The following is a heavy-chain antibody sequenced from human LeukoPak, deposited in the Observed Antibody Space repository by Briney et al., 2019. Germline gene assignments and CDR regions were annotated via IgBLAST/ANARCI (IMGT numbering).Heavy chain of an antibody. Sequence: GGSLRLSCTASGFTFGDYAMSWVRQAPGKGLEWVGFIRSKAYGGTTEYAASVKGRFTISRDDSISIAYLQMSSLKTEDTAVYYCTRGPIRYFESGDWFDPWGQGTLVTVSS. V-gene: IGHV3-49*04. J-gene: IGHJ5*02. CDR3: TRGPIRYFESGDWFDP. D-gene: IGHD3-9*01. CDR2: IRSKAYGGTT. CDR1: GFTFGDYA.